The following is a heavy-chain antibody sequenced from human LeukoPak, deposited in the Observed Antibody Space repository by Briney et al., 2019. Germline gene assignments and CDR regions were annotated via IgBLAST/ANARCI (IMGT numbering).Heavy chain of an antibody. CDR2: ISSSSSYI. V-gene: IGHV3-21*01. D-gene: IGHD3-3*01. CDR3: ARDLGDFWSGYYFDY. J-gene: IGHJ4*02. CDR1: EFTVRSNS. Sequence: GGSLRLSCAAPEFTVRSNSMTWVRQAPGKGLEWVSSISSSSSYIYYADSVKGRFTISRDNAKNSLYLQMNSLRAEDTAVYYCARDLGDFWSGYYFDYWGQGTLVTVSS.